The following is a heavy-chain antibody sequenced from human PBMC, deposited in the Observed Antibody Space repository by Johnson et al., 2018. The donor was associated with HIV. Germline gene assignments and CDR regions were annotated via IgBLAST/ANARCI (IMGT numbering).Heavy chain of an antibody. CDR1: GFTFDDYA. D-gene: IGHD1-26*01. CDR3: ARIGGSYLVLWAFDI. J-gene: IGHJ3*02. V-gene: IGHV3-20*04. CDR2: INWNGGST. Sequence: VQLVESGGGLVQPGRSLRLSCAASGFTFDDYAMHWVRQAPGKGLEWVSGINWNGGSTGYAASLKGRFTISRDTAKNSLYLQMNSLRAEDTALNYCARIGGSYLVLWAFDIWGQGTMVTVSS.